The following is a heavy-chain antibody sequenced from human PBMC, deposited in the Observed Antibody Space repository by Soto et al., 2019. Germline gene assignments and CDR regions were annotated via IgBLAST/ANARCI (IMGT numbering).Heavy chain of an antibody. D-gene: IGHD6-13*01. Sequence: SGPTLEHPTQTHTMTCTLSVFALCTSGMGVGWIRQPPGKALEWLALIYWDDDKRYSPSLKSRLTITKDTSKNQVVLTMTNMDPVDTATYYCARSQQLVPHDYWGQGTLVTVSS. CDR3: ARSQQLVPHDY. CDR2: IYWDDDK. V-gene: IGHV2-5*02. J-gene: IGHJ4*02. CDR1: VFALCTSGMG.